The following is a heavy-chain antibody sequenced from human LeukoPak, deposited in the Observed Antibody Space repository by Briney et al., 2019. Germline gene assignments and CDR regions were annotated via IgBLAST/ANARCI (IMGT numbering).Heavy chain of an antibody. Sequence: PGGSLRLSCAASGFIFSGDWITWICHGPRKGIELVSSRKHDGSEQHYVDAVKSRFTISTDNATNSLYLQMNNLRSDDTAVYYCAKKIAAPGRDSSCLYGMDVWGQGTMVTVSS. V-gene: IGHV3-7*01. CDR1: GFIFSGDW. CDR2: RKHDGSEQ. CDR3: AKKIAAPGRDSSCLYGMDV. D-gene: IGHD2-15*01. J-gene: IGHJ6*02.